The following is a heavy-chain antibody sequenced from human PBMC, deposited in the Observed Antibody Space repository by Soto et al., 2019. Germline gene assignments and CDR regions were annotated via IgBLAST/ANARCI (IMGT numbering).Heavy chain of an antibody. J-gene: IGHJ4*02. D-gene: IGHD6-19*01. Sequence: QVQLVESGGGLVKPGGSLRLSCAASGFTFSDYYMSWIRQAPGKGLEWVSYISSSSSYTNYADSAKGRFTISRDNAKNSMYLQMNRLRDEDTAVYYCARLIGQWLVQSWCQGTLVTVSS. CDR1: GFTFSDYY. V-gene: IGHV3-11*05. CDR2: ISSSSSYT. CDR3: ARLIGQWLVQS.